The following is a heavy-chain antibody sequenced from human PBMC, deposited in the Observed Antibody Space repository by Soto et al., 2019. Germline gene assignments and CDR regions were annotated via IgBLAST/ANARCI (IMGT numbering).Heavy chain of an antibody. CDR2: IYYSGST. CDR3: ARHLIWELPNYYYGMDV. D-gene: IGHD1-26*01. J-gene: IGHJ6*02. CDR1: GGSISSYY. Sequence: SETLSLTCTVSGGSISSYYWSWIRQPPGKGLEWIGYIYYSGSTNYNPSLKSRVTISVDTSKNQFSLKLSSVTAADTAVYYCARHLIWELPNYYYGMDVWGQGTTVTVSS. V-gene: IGHV4-59*08.